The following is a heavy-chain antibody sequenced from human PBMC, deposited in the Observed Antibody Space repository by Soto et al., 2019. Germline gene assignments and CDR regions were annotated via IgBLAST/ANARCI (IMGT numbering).Heavy chain of an antibody. CDR3: ARLVYDTRLNYMYFDF. V-gene: IGHV4-4*02. D-gene: IGHD3-10*01. Sequence: QVKLQESGPGLATPSGTLSLTCAVSGVSLTSGNWWTWVRQSPQRGLEYIGEIFHDGTANYYPSFERRVAMSVDTSRNQFSINLTSVTAADTAVYFCARLVYDTRLNYMYFDFWGPGTLVTVSS. J-gene: IGHJ4*02. CDR1: GVSLTSGNW. CDR2: IFHDGTA.